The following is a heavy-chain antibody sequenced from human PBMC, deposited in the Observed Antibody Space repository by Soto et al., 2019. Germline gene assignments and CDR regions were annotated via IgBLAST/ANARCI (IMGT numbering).Heavy chain of an antibody. CDR3: VRSPWFGESRGNFDQ. CDR1: GFSLTDSGVG. V-gene: IGHV2-5*02. D-gene: IGHD3-10*01. Sequence: QITLKESGPTLVKPTQTLTLTCTFSGFSLTDSGVGVGWIRQPPGKALEWLALIYWDDDERYSPSLKSRVTITKYASKNQVVLTMTNMDPVDTATYYCVRSPWFGESRGNFDQWGQGILVTVSS. CDR2: IYWDDDE. J-gene: IGHJ4*02.